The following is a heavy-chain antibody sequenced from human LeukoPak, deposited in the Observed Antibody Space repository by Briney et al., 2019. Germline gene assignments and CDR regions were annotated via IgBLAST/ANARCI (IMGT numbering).Heavy chain of an antibody. CDR2: IKQDGSEK. D-gene: IGHD3-10*02. CDR1: GFTFSNYW. Sequence: PGGSLRLSCAASGFTFSNYWMTWVRQAPGKGLEWVANIKQDGSEKYCVDSVKGRFTISRDNAKNSLYLQMNSLRAEDTAVYYCAELGITMIGGVWGKGTTVTISS. J-gene: IGHJ6*04. V-gene: IGHV3-7*01. CDR3: AELGITMIGGV.